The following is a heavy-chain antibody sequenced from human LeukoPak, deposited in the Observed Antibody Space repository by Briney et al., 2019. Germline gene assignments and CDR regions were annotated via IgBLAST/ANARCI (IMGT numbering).Heavy chain of an antibody. CDR1: GFTFSSYE. Sequence: PGGSLRLSCAASGFTFSSYEMNWVRQAPGKGLEWVSYISSSGSSIYYADSVKGRFTISRDNAKNSLYLQMNSLRAEDTAVYYCARDPYSGNSDSDHFDYWGQGTLVTVSS. CDR2: ISSSGSSI. J-gene: IGHJ4*02. V-gene: IGHV3-48*03. D-gene: IGHD4-23*01. CDR3: ARDPYSGNSDSDHFDY.